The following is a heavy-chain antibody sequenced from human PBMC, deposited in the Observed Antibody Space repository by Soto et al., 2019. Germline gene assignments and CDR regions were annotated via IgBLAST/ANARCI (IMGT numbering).Heavy chain of an antibody. Sequence: GGSLRLSCTASGFTFSRFAMSWVRQAPGKGLEWVSAISSSGSTIYYADSVKGRFTISRDNAKNSLYLQMNSLRAEDTAVYYCARGQRQVEPWGQGTLVTVSS. V-gene: IGHV3-48*04. CDR1: GFTFSRFA. D-gene: IGHD1-1*01. CDR2: ISSSGSTI. CDR3: ARGQRQVEP. J-gene: IGHJ5*02.